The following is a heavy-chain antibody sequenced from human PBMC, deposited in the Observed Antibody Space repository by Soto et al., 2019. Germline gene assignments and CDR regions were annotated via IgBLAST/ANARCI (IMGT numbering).Heavy chain of an antibody. CDR3: ARDRRYYDSSGLTRLFYYYGMDV. Sequence: GGSLRLSCTASGFMFSSYEMNWVRQAPGKGLEWVSYIDGSGYTIYYADSVKGRFAISRDNAKNVLYLQMNSLRAEDTAVYNCARDRRYYDSSGLTRLFYYYGMDVWGQGTTVTVSS. D-gene: IGHD3-22*01. CDR1: GFMFSSYE. V-gene: IGHV3-48*03. CDR2: IDGSGYTI. J-gene: IGHJ6*02.